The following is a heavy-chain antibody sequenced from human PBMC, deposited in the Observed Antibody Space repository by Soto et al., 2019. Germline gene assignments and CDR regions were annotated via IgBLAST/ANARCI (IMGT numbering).Heavy chain of an antibody. CDR1: EYTFTSYA. CDR3: ARDLRYALPDY. D-gene: IGHD3-16*01. J-gene: IGHJ4*02. V-gene: IGHV1-3*05. CDR2: INAGNGNT. Sequence: QVQLVQSGAEEKKPGASVKVSCKASEYTFTSYAMHWVRQAPGQRLEWMGWINAGNGNTKYSQKFQGRVTITRDTSASTAYMELSSLRSEDTAVYYCARDLRYALPDYWGQGTLVTVSS.